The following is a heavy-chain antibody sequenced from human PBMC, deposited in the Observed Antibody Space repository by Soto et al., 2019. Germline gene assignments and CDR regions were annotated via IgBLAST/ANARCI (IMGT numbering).Heavy chain of an antibody. CDR2: INAGNGNT. D-gene: IGHD2-21*02. J-gene: IGHJ4*02. V-gene: IGHV1-3*05. Sequence: QVQLVQSGAEEKKPGASVKVSCKASGYTFTSYAMHWVRKAPGQRLEWMGWINAGNGNTKYSQKFQGRVTITRDTSASTAYMELSSLRSEDTAGYYCARSIVVVTALDYWGQGTLVTVS. CDR1: GYTFTSYA. CDR3: ARSIVVVTALDY.